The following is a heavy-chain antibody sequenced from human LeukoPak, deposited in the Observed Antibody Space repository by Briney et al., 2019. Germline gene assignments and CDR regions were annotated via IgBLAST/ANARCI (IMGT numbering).Heavy chain of an antibody. CDR3: AAILYRADWFDP. V-gene: IGHV4-4*09. CDR1: GGSIGNHY. D-gene: IGHD2-2*02. J-gene: IGHJ5*02. CDR2: IFISGST. Sequence: SETLSLTCTVSGGSIGNHYWNWIRQPPGKGLEWVGNIFISGSTNYNPALKSRVTMSLDTSKNLFSLSLRSVTAADTAVYYCAAILYRADWFDPWGQGSLVTVSS.